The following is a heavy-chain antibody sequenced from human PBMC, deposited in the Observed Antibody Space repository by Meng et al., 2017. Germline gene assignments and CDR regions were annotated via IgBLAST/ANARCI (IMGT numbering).Heavy chain of an antibody. CDR3: ARVGTTDAF. J-gene: IGHJ4*02. CDR1: GDTFSSYA. Sequence: VQLGLCGAVVKKPGSSVKVSCKASGDTFSSYAISWVRQAPGQGLEWMGGIIPIFGTANYAQKFQGRVTITADKSTSTAYMELSSLRSEDTAVYYCARVGTTDAFWGQGTLVTVSS. D-gene: IGHD2-2*01. V-gene: IGHV1-69*06. CDR2: IIPIFGTA.